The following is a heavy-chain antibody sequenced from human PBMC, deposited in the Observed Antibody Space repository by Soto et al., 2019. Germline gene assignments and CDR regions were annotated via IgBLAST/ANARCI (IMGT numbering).Heavy chain of an antibody. CDR2: IGPSSSYT. Sequence: GXSLRRSCPASGFTFSDYYMSWIRQAPGKGLEWVSYIGPSSSYTNYADSVKGRFTISRDNAKNSLYLQMNSLRAEDTAVYYCARVVRLMLYSDYWGQGTLVTVSS. CDR3: ARVVRLMLYSDY. J-gene: IGHJ4*02. D-gene: IGHD2-8*01. V-gene: IGHV3-11*06. CDR1: GFTFSDYY.